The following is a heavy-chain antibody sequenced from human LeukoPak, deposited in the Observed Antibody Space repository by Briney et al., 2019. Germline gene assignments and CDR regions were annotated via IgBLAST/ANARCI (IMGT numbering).Heavy chain of an antibody. CDR1: GFTFNTYA. D-gene: IGHD3-22*01. Sequence: GGSLRISCAASGFTFNTYAMTWVRQAPGKGLEWVSAISGRDGSTYYADSVKGRFTISRDNFKNTLYLEMNSLRAEDTALYYCAKDQNYYDSSGFYFAFDIWGQGTMVTVSS. CDR3: AKDQNYYDSSGFYFAFDI. J-gene: IGHJ3*02. CDR2: ISGRDGST. V-gene: IGHV3-23*01.